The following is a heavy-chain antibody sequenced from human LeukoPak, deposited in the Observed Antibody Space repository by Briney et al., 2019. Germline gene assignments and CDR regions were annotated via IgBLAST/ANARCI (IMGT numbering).Heavy chain of an antibody. Sequence: GGSLRLSCAASGFTFDDYAMHWVRQAPGKGLEWVSGISWNSGSIGYADSVKGRFTISRDNAKNSLYLQMNSLRAEDTAVYYCARRYFDYWGQGTLVTVSS. V-gene: IGHV3-9*01. J-gene: IGHJ4*02. D-gene: IGHD3-9*01. CDR1: GFTFDDYA. CDR2: ISWNSGSI. CDR3: ARRYFDY.